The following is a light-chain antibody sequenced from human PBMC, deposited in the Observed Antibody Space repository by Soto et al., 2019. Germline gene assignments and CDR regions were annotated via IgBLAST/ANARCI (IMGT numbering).Light chain of an antibody. Sequence: IQLTQSPSSLSASIGDRVTITCRASQVISSYLAWYQQKPGKAPELLIDAASTLQSGVPSRFSGSGSGTDFTLTISSLQPEDFATYYCQQLRRYPFSFGGGTKVEIK. CDR1: QVISSY. CDR3: QQLRRYPFS. J-gene: IGKJ4*01. V-gene: IGKV1-9*01. CDR2: AAS.